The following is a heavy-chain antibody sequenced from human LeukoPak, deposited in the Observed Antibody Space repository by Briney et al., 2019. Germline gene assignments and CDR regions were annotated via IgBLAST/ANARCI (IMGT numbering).Heavy chain of an antibody. V-gene: IGHV4-59*01. D-gene: IGHD5-18*01. J-gene: IGHJ6*03. CDR1: GDSIYNYY. CDR3: ARSLISGYRYYYYYMDV. Sequence: SETLSLTCTVSGDSIYNYYWSWIRRPPGKGLEWIGYTYYSGGTNYNPSLKSRATISVDTSKNQFSLKLSSVTAADTAVYYCARSLISGYRYYYYYMDVWGKGTTVTVSS. CDR2: TYYSGGT.